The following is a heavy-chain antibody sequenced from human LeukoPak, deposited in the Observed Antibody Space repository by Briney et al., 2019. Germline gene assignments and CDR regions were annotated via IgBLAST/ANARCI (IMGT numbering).Heavy chain of an antibody. D-gene: IGHD3-22*01. V-gene: IGHV4-59*12. CDR3: ARLYYDSSGYLDY. Sequence: SETLSLTCTVSGGSISGFYWSWIRQPPGKRLEWIGYVPYIGSTNYNPSLKSRVTISVDTSKNQFSLKLSSVTAADTAVYYCARLYYDSSGYLDYWGQGTLVTVSS. CDR1: GGSISGFY. CDR2: VPYIGST. J-gene: IGHJ4*02.